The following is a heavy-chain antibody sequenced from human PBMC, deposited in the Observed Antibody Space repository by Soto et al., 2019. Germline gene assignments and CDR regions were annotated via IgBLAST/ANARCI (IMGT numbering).Heavy chain of an antibody. CDR1: GYTFTSYG. D-gene: IGHD3-9*01. CDR3: ARDRTRYDILIQRFAPYGMDV. V-gene: IGHV1-18*01. Sequence: QVQLVQSGAEVKKPGASVKVSCKASGYTFTSYGISWVRQAPGQGLEWMGWISAYNGNTNYAQKLQGRVTMTTDTATSTAYMELRSLRADDTAVYYCARDRTRYDILIQRFAPYGMDVWGQGTTVTVSS. CDR2: ISAYNGNT. J-gene: IGHJ6*02.